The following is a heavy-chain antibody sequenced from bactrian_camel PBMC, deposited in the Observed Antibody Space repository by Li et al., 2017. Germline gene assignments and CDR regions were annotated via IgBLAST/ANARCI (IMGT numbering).Heavy chain of an antibody. Sequence: QLVESGGGLVQPGGSLRLSCGASGFIFSSYWMYWVRQAPGKGFEWVSSIKSDGGTTYYTDSVKGRFTISRDNAKNTAHLQMNSLKPEDTAVYYCVSDFSPSSINTIGNWGQGTQVTVS. D-gene: IGHD2*01. CDR3: VSDFSPSSINTIGN. J-gene: IGHJ6*01. CDR1: GFIFSSYW. V-gene: IGHV3S25*01. CDR2: IKSDGGTT.